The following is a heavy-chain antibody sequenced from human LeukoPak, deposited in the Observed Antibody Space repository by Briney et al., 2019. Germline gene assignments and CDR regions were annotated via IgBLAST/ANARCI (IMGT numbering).Heavy chain of an antibody. CDR3: ARGLGGSGSYGSY. J-gene: IGHJ4*02. D-gene: IGHD3-10*01. V-gene: IGHV3-7*01. CDR1: GFMFSSYW. Sequence: GGSLRLACEASGFMFSSYWMSWVRQTPGKGLEWVANIKQDGSAKYYLDSVEGRFTISRDNAKNSLYLQMRRLRVEDTAVYFCARGLGGSGSYGSYWGQGTLVTVSS. CDR2: IKQDGSAK.